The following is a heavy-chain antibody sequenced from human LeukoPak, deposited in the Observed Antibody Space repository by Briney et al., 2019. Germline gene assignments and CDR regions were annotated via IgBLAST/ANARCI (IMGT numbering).Heavy chain of an antibody. D-gene: IGHD3/OR15-3a*01. CDR3: ARVSRTSWYYGMDV. V-gene: IGHV3-33*01. Sequence: GGSLRLSCAASGFTFSSYGMHWVRQAPGKGLEWVAVIWYDGSNKYYADSVKGRFTISRDNSKNTLYLQMNSLRVEDTAVYYCARVSRTSWYYGMDVWGRGTTVTVAS. J-gene: IGHJ6*02. CDR2: IWYDGSNK. CDR1: GFTFSSYG.